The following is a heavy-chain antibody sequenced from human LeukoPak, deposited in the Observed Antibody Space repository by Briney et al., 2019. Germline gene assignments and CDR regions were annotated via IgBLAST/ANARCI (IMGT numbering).Heavy chain of an antibody. CDR1: GGSFSSYY. Sequence: SETLSLTCTVSGGSFSSYYWSWIRQPPGKGLEWIGYIYYSGRTNYNPSLKSRVTISVDTSKNQFSLKLSSVTAADTAVYYCARNLDHCSSTSCYETAFDYWGQGTLVTVSS. V-gene: IGHV4-59*01. D-gene: IGHD2-2*01. CDR3: ARNLDHCSSTSCYETAFDY. J-gene: IGHJ4*02. CDR2: IYYSGRT.